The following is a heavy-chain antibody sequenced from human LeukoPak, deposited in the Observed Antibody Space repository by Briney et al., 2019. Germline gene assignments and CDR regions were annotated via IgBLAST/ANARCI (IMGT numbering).Heavy chain of an antibody. D-gene: IGHD1-26*01. CDR1: GFTFSSYW. CDR3: AKEPYSGSQLLDY. CDR2: INSDGSST. J-gene: IGHJ4*02. V-gene: IGHV3-74*01. Sequence: QAGGSLRLSCAASGFTFSSYWMHWVRQAPGKGLVWVSRINSDGSSTSYADSVKGRFTISRDNSKNTLYLQMNSLRAEDTAVYYCAKEPYSGSQLLDYWGQGTLVTVSS.